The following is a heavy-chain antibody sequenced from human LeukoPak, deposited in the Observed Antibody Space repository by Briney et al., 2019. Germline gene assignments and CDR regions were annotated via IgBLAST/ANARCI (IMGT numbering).Heavy chain of an antibody. CDR3: AKDEKVGATRSYFDY. Sequence: PGGSLRLSCAASGFTFSSYGMHWVRQAPGKGLEWVAVISYDGSNKYYADSVKGRFTISRDNSKNTLYLQMNSLRAEDTAVYYCAKDEKVGATRSYFDYWGQGTLVTVSS. CDR2: ISYDGSNK. CDR1: GFTFSSYG. D-gene: IGHD1-26*01. J-gene: IGHJ4*02. V-gene: IGHV3-30*18.